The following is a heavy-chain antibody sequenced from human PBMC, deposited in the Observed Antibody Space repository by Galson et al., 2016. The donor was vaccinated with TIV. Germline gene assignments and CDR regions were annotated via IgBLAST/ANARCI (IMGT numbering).Heavy chain of an antibody. CDR3: ATIAYGYNYGNGLDY. V-gene: IGHV3-30*03. D-gene: IGHD5-12*01. Sequence: SLRLSCAASGVPFNGYSMHWVRQPPGGGLEWVSVIKHDGSEQFYADSVKGRFTVSRDNSKRMLHLHMNSLRHEDTALYYCATIAYGYNYGNGLDYWGQGTLVTVSS. J-gene: IGHJ4*02. CDR2: IKHDGSEQ. CDR1: GVPFNGYS.